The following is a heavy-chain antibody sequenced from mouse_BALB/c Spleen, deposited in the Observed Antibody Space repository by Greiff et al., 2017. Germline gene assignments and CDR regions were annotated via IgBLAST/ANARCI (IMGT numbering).Heavy chain of an antibody. Sequence: QVQLQQSGAELVKPGASVKLSCKASGYTFTSYWMHWVKQRPGQGLEWIGEINPSNGRTNYNERFKSKATLTVDKSSNTAYMQLSSLTSEDSAVYYSATAYYGNYLDYWGQGTTLTVSS. V-gene: IGHV1S81*02. CDR1: GYTFTSYW. CDR3: ATAYYGNYLDY. J-gene: IGHJ2*01. CDR2: INPSNGRT. D-gene: IGHD2-10*01.